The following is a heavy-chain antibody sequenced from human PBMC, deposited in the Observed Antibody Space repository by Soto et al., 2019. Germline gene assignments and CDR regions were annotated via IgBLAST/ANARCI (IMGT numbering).Heavy chain of an antibody. CDR3: ARIPVDTYMTYWLGP. CDR2: IYYSGNT. CDR1: GDSVTSGDYY. V-gene: IGHV4-61*08. J-gene: IGHJ5*01. D-gene: IGHD5-18*01. Sequence: SETLSLTCTVSGDSVTSGDYYWSWIWQPPGKGLEWIGYIYYSGNTNYSPSLKSRVAISLGTSHNQFSLKLSSVTAADTAVYFCARIPVDTYMTYWLGPWGQGTLVTVSS.